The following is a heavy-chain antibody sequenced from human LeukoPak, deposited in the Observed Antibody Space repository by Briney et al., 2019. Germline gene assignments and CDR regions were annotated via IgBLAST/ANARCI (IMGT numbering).Heavy chain of an antibody. CDR2: INHNGST. D-gene: IGHD3-16*02. J-gene: IGHJ6*03. CDR3: ARLYYDYVWGSYRPSYYYYYMDV. CDR1: GGSFSGYY. Sequence: SETLSLTCAVYGGSFSGYYWSWIRQPPGKGLEWIGEINHNGSTNYNPSLKSRVTISVDTSKNQFSLKLSSVTAADTAVYYCARLYYDYVWGSYRPSYYYYYMDVWGKGTTVTVSS. V-gene: IGHV4-34*01.